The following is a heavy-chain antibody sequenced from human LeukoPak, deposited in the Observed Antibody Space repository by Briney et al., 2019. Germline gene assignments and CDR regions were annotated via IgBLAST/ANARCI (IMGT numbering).Heavy chain of an antibody. D-gene: IGHD6-19*01. CDR1: GFTFSTYW. Sequence: GGSLRLSCVASGFTFSTYWMSWVRQAPGKGLEWVANIKQDGSEKYYVDSVKGRFSISRDNAKNSLYLQMNSLRADDTAVYYCARAGLTVARDYWGQGTLVTVSS. V-gene: IGHV3-7*01. CDR3: ARAGLTVARDY. CDR2: IKQDGSEK. J-gene: IGHJ4*02.